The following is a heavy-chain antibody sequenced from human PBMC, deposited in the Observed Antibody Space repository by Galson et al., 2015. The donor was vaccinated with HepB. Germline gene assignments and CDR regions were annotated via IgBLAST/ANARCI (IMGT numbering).Heavy chain of an antibody. CDR2: VYYSGYT. D-gene: IGHD1-1*01. J-gene: IGHJ3*02. V-gene: IGHV4-39*01. CDR3: ARSFLERRVGDAFDT. Sequence: LSLTCTVSRGSISSSSYYWGWIRQSPGKGLEWIGSVYYSGYTYYNPSLKSRVTISVDTSKNQFSLKLRSVTAADTAVYYCARSFLERRVGDAFDTWGQGTKVSVSS. CDR1: RGSISSSSYY.